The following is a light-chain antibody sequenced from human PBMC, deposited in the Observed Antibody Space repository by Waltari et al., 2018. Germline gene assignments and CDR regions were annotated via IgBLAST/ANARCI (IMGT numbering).Light chain of an antibody. V-gene: IGKV4-1*01. Sequence: DIVMTQSPDSLAVSLGERATINCKSSQSLLYSSNNKYYLAWYRQTPGQPPKLLIYLASTRESGVPDRFSGSGSGTDFTLTISSLQAEDVAVYYCQQYYNIPYTFGQGTKLEIK. CDR1: QSLLYSSNNKYY. J-gene: IGKJ2*01. CDR3: QQYYNIPYT. CDR2: LAS.